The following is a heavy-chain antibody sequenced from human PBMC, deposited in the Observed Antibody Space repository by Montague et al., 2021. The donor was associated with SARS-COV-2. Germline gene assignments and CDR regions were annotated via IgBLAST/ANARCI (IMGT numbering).Heavy chain of an antibody. D-gene: IGHD6-13*01. CDR2: IDWDDDK. V-gene: IGHV2-70*11. CDR3: ARILVAAAGSPFDP. CDR1: GFSLSTSGMC. Sequence: PALGKPTQTLTLTCAFSGFSLSTSGMCVGWIRQPPGKALEWLARIDWDDDKYYSTSLKTRLTISKDTSKNQVVLTMTNMDPVDTATYYCARILVAAAGSPFDPWGQGTLVTVSS. J-gene: IGHJ5*02.